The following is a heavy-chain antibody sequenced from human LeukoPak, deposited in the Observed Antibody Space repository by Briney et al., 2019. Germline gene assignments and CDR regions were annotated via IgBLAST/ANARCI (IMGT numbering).Heavy chain of an antibody. V-gene: IGHV3-21*01. CDR3: ARAGSSKGELLYCDY. Sequence: GSLRLSCAASGFTFSSYSMNWVRQAPGKGLEWVSSISSSSSYIYYADSVKGRFTISRDNAKNSLYLQMNSLRAEDTAVYYCARAGSSKGELLYCDYWGQGTLVTVSS. CDR1: GFTFSSYS. D-gene: IGHD1-26*01. J-gene: IGHJ4*02. CDR2: ISSSSSYI.